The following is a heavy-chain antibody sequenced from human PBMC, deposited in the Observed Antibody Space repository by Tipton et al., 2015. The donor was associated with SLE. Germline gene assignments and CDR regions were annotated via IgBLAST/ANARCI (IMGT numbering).Heavy chain of an antibody. CDR3: AREYSSSQGAFDI. Sequence: TLSLTCAVSGGSISSSNWWSWVRQPPGKGLEWIGEIYHSGSTNYNPSLKSRVTISVDTSKNQFSLKLSSVTAADTAVYYCAREYSSSQGAFDIWGQGTMVTVSS. D-gene: IGHD6-6*01. V-gene: IGHV4-4*02. CDR2: IYHSGST. CDR1: GGSISSSNW. J-gene: IGHJ3*02.